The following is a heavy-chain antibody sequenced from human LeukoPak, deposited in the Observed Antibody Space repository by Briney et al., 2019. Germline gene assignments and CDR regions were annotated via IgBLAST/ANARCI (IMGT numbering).Heavy chain of an antibody. J-gene: IGHJ4*02. D-gene: IGHD1-26*01. V-gene: IGHV3-9*01. CDR1: GFTFDDYA. Sequence: GGSLRLSCAASGFTFDDYAMHWVRLAPGKGLEWVSGISWNSGSIDYAVSVKGRFIISRDNPKNSLYLQMNSLRPEDTALYYCAKGTGRYWTFFDYWGQGTLVIVSS. CDR3: AKGTGRYWTFFDY. CDR2: ISWNSGSI.